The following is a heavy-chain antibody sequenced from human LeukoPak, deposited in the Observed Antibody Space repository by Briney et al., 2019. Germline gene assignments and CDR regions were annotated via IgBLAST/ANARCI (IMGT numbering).Heavy chain of an antibody. CDR2: IKQDGSEK. D-gene: IGHD3-22*01. J-gene: IGHJ4*02. V-gene: IGHV3-7*04. CDR3: ARTYYYDSSGPDY. CDR1: GFTFSSNW. Sequence: TGGSLRLSCAASGFTFSSNWMSWVRQAPGKGLEWVANIKQDGSEKYYVESVKGRFTISRDNAKNSLYLHMNSLRAEDTAVYYCARTYYYDSSGPDYWGQGTLVTVSS.